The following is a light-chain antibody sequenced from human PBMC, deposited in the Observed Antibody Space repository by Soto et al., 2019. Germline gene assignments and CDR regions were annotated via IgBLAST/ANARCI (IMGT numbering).Light chain of an antibody. CDR3: QQYESFFPLT. V-gene: IGKV1-5*03. CDR1: QNINSW. J-gene: IGKJ4*01. Sequence: DIQMTQSPSTLSASVGDRVTITCRASQNINSWLAWYQQKPGKAPKLLIYKASNLESGVPSRFSGSGSGTDFTLTISGLQPDDFATYHCQQYESFFPLTFGGGTKVEIK. CDR2: KAS.